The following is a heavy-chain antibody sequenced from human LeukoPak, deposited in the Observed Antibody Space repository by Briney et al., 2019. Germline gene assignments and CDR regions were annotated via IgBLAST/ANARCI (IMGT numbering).Heavy chain of an antibody. D-gene: IGHD2-2*01. CDR2: INHSGST. Sequence: SETLSLTCAVYGGSFSGYYWSWIRQPPGKGLEWIGEINHSGSTNYNPSLKSRVTISVDTSKNQFALKLSSVTAADTAVYYCAVEYCSSTSCFDYWGQGTLVTVSS. J-gene: IGHJ4*02. CDR1: GGSFSGYY. V-gene: IGHV4-34*01. CDR3: AVEYCSSTSCFDY.